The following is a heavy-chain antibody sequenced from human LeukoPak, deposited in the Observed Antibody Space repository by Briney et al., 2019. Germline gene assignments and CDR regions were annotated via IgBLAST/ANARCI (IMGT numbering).Heavy chain of an antibody. V-gene: IGHV1-2*02. D-gene: IGHD3-10*01. Sequence: PPVKLSCNASGYTFTGSYMHWGRQAPGHGLEWMGWINPNSGGTNYAQKFQGRVTMTRDTSTSTAYMARRRLRSDDTAVYYGARAIYGSGSGILPDYWGQGTLVTVS. CDR1: GYTFTGSY. CDR2: INPNSGGT. J-gene: IGHJ4*02. CDR3: ARAIYGSGSGILPDY.